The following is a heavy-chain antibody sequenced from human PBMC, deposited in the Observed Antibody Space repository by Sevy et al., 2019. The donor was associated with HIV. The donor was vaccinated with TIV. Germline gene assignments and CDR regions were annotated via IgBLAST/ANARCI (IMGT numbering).Heavy chain of an antibody. Sequence: SETLSLTCAVYGGSFSGYYWSWIRQPPGKGLEWIGEINHSGSTNYNPSLKSRVTISVDTSKNQFSLKLSSVTAADTAVYYCVRGGRPEYCSSTSCYRGFDYWGQGTLVTVSS. D-gene: IGHD2-2*02. V-gene: IGHV4-34*01. CDR2: INHSGST. CDR3: VRGGRPEYCSSTSCYRGFDY. J-gene: IGHJ4*02. CDR1: GGSFSGYY.